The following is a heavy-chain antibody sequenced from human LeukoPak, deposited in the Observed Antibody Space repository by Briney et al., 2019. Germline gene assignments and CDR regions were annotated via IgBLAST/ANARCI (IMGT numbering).Heavy chain of an antibody. D-gene: IGHD3-22*01. CDR1: GFTFSDYY. CDR3: ARAGYYDTSGYYPTDY. V-gene: IGHV3-11*01. CDR2: ISSSGSGI. J-gene: IGHJ4*02. Sequence: GGSLRLSCAASGFTFSDYYMSWIRQAPGKGLEWVSYISSSGSGIHYTDSVKGRFTISRDSAKNSPYLQMNSLRVEDTAVYYCARAGYYDTSGYYPTDYWGQGTLVTVSS.